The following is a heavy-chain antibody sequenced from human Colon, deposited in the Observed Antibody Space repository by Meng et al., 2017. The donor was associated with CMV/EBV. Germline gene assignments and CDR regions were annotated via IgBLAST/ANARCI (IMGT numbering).Heavy chain of an antibody. CDR1: GFTFSSYW. CDR3: TRLGGSKPFDY. Sequence: GESLKISCAASGFTFSSYWMTWVRQAPGKGLEWVVNLKQDGSETHYVDSVKGRFTVSRDNAKNSVYLQMNNLRAEDTAVYYCTRLGGSKPFDYWGQGTLVTVSS. D-gene: IGHD3-16*01. CDR2: LKQDGSET. J-gene: IGHJ4*02. V-gene: IGHV3-7*01.